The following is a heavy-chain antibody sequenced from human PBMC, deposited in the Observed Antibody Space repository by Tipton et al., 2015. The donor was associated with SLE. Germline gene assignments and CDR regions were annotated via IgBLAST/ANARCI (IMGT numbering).Heavy chain of an antibody. CDR2: INHSGST. CDR3: ARGLYGDEPGY. CDR1: GGSFSGSH. D-gene: IGHD4-17*01. V-gene: IGHV4-34*01. J-gene: IGHJ4*02. Sequence: TLSLTCAVYGGSFSGSHCSWIRQPPGKGLEGVGEINHSGSTNYNPSLKSRVTISVNTSKNQFSLKLTSLTAADTAVYYCARGLYGDEPGYWGQGTLVTVSS.